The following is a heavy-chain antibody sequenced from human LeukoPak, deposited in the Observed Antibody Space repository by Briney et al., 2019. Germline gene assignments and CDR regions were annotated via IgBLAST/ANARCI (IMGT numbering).Heavy chain of an antibody. V-gene: IGHV3-53*01. CDR1: GFTFSNYA. CDR3: ASGSGSYRTPYYYMDV. J-gene: IGHJ6*03. CDR2: IYSGGST. D-gene: IGHD3-10*01. Sequence: GGSLRLSCGASGFTFSNYAMSWARQDPGKGLEWVSIIYSGGSTYYADSVKGRFTISRDNSKNTLYLQMNSLRAEDTAVYYCASGSGSYRTPYYYMDVWGKGTTVTVSS.